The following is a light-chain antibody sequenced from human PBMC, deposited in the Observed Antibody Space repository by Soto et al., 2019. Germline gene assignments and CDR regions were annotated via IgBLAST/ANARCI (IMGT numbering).Light chain of an antibody. CDR3: QTWATGIQL. CDR1: RGHSTYA. V-gene: IGLV4-69*01. J-gene: IGLJ1*01. CDR2: LNSDGSH. Sequence: QPVLTQSPSASASLGASVRLTCTLSRGHSTYAIAWHQQQPEKGPRFLMNLNSDGSHRKGDGIPDRFSGSSSGADRYLTISSLQSEDEADYYCQTWATGIQLFGTGTKLPS.